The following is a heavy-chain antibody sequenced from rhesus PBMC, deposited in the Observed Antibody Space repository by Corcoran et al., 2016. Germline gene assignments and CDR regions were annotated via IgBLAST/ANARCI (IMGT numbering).Heavy chain of an antibody. V-gene: IGHV3-119*01. Sequence: EVQLVESGGGLVQPGGSLRLSCAASGFTFSSYWMYWVRQAPGKGLGWVSRISSGGSSTSYAASVKGRFTSSRENAKNSLYLQMNSLRAEDTAVYYCAAAIAAAGTGIDYWGQGVLVTVSS. D-gene: IGHD6-25*01. J-gene: IGHJ4*01. CDR1: GFTFSSYW. CDR2: ISSGGSST. CDR3: AAAIAAAGTGIDY.